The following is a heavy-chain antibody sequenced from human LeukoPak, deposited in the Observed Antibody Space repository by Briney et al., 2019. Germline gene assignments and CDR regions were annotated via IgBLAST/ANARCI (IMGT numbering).Heavy chain of an antibody. J-gene: IGHJ1*01. Sequence: GGSLRLSCAASGFSLSNYWMNWVRQAPGKGLEWVANVKQDGSEKNYVDSVKGRFSISRDNAKNSLYLQMNSLRAEDTAVYYCASMGDSSGYYYVRIGYFQHWGQGTLVTVSS. CDR2: VKQDGSEK. D-gene: IGHD3-22*01. V-gene: IGHV3-7*01. CDR1: GFSLSNYW. CDR3: ASMGDSSGYYYVRIGYFQH.